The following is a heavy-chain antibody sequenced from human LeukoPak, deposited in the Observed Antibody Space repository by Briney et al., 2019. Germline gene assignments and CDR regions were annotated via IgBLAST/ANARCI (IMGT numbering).Heavy chain of an antibody. V-gene: IGHV3-9*01. CDR1: GFTFDDYA. CDR3: AKGGNYYDSSGYFSSAVDY. CDR2: ISWNSGSM. D-gene: IGHD3-22*01. J-gene: IGHJ4*02. Sequence: PGRSLRLSCAASGFTFDDYAMHWVRQAPGKGLEWVSGISWNSGSMDYADSVKGRFTISRDNAKNSLYLQMNSLRAEDTALYYCAKGGNYYDSSGYFSSAVDYWGQGTLVTVSS.